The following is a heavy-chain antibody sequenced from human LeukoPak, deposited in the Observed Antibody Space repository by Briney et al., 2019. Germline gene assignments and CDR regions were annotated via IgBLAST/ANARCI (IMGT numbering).Heavy chain of an antibody. CDR2: ISYIGST. CDR1: DDSFSSHY. D-gene: IGHD4-17*01. CDR3: ARDLVTVTKGFDI. J-gene: IGHJ3*02. V-gene: IGHV4-59*11. Sequence: PSETLSLTCAVSDDSFSSHYWTWIRQPPGKGLEWIGYISYIGSTNYNPSLKSRVTISIETSRNQFSLRLSSVPAADTAVYYCARDLVTVTKGFDIWGQGTMVSVSS.